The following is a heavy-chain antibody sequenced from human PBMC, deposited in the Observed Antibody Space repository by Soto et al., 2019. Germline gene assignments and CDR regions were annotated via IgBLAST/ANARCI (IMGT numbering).Heavy chain of an antibody. CDR2: TYYRSKWYN. Sequence: SQTLSLTCAISGDSVSSNSAAWNWIRQSPSRGLEWLGRTYYRSKWYNDYAVSVKSRITINPDTSKNQFSLQLNSVTPEDTAVYYCARDILRLLWCGEPQNYYYYGMDVWGQGTKVTVSS. J-gene: IGHJ6*02. CDR3: ARDILRLLWCGEPQNYYYYGMDV. D-gene: IGHD3-10*01. CDR1: GDSVSSNSAA. V-gene: IGHV6-1*01.